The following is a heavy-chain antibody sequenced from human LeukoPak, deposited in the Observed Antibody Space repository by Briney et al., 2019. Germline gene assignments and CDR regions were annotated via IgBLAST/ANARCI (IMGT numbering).Heavy chain of an antibody. J-gene: IGHJ4*02. CDR1: GGSISSSPYY. CDR2: ISNTGVT. D-gene: IGHD3-16*01. V-gene: IGHV4-39*02. Sequence: SETLSLTCTVSGGSISSSPYYWGWIRQPPGKGLEWIGAISNTGVTYYNPSLSSRVTIFADTSKNHFSLNLRSVTAADTALYYCASAPRQASIGGLDYWGQGTLVTVSS. CDR3: ASAPRQASIGGLDY.